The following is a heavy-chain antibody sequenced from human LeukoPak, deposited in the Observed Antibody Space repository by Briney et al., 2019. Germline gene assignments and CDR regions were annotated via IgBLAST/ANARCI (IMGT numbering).Heavy chain of an antibody. Sequence: GGSLRLSCAASGFTFNTYGMDWVRQAPGKGLEWVALIWYDGSNTNYADSVKGRFTISRDNSKNTLYLQLNSLRAEDTAVYYCARVLSDLRDDSFDVWGQGTMVTVSS. CDR3: ARVLSDLRDDSFDV. J-gene: IGHJ3*01. V-gene: IGHV3-33*01. CDR1: GFTFNTYG. CDR2: IWYDGSNT.